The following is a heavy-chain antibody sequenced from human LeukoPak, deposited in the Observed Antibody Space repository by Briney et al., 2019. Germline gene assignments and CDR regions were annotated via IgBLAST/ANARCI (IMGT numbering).Heavy chain of an antibody. J-gene: IGHJ4*02. CDR2: INPSGGST. CDR3: ARDLWAHIVVVPAALPFDY. D-gene: IGHD2-2*01. V-gene: IGHV1-46*01. CDR1: GYTFTSYY. Sequence: ASVKVSCKASGYTFTSYYMHWVRQAPGQGLEWMGIINPSGGSTSYAQKLQGRVTMTTDTSTSTAYMELRSLRSDDTAVYYCARDLWAHIVVVPAALPFDYWGQGTLVTVSS.